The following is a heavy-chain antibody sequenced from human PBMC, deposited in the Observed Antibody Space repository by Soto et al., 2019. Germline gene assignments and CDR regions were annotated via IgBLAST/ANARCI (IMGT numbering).Heavy chain of an antibody. J-gene: IGHJ4*02. CDR1: GYTFTGYY. CDR3: ARDSSSWPYYFDY. D-gene: IGHD6-13*01. CDR2: INPNSGGT. V-gene: IGHV1-2*04. Sequence: QVQLVQSGAEVKKPWASVKVSCKASGYTFTGYYMHWVRQAPGQGLEWMGWINPNSGGTNYAQKFQGWVTMTRDTSISTAYMELSRLRSDDTAVYYCARDSSSWPYYFDYWGQGTLVTVSS.